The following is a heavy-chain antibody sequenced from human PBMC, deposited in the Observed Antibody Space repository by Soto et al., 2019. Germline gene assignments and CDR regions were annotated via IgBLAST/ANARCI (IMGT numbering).Heavy chain of an antibody. D-gene: IGHD5-12*01. CDR2: ISGNGGRT. V-gene: IGHV3-23*01. Sequence: GGSLRLSCVVSGFXFSNYAMSWVRQAPGKGLEWVSVISGNGGRTHYADSVNGRVTISRDNSKNTLYLQMNRLRADDTAVYYCAKDGYSGYATAYYFDYWGQGTLVTVSS. CDR3: AKDGYSGYATAYYFDY. CDR1: GFXFSNYA. J-gene: IGHJ4*02.